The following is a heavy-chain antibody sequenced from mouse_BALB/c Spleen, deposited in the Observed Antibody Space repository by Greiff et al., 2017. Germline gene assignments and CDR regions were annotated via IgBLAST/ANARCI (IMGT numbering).Heavy chain of an antibody. Sequence: EVQLVESGGGLVQPGGSRKLSCAASGFTFSSFGMHWVRQAPEKGLEWVAYISSGSSTIYYADTVKGRFTISRDNPKNTLFLQMTSLRSEDTAMYYCAVKEGNCFDYWGQGTTLTVSS. J-gene: IGHJ2*01. D-gene: IGHD1-3*01. CDR3: AVKEGNCFDY. V-gene: IGHV5-17*02. CDR2: ISSGSSTI. CDR1: GFTFSSFG.